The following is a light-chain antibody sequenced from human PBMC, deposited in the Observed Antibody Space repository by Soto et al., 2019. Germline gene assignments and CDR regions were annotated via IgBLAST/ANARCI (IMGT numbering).Light chain of an antibody. J-gene: IGKJ2*01. CDR1: QTISSSY. V-gene: IGKV3-20*01. CDR3: QQYGSSLYT. CDR2: GAS. Sequence: EIVLTQSPGTLSLSPGERATLSCTASQTISSSYLAWYQQKPGQAPRLLIYGASSRATGIPDKFSGSGSGTDFTLTISRLEPEDCAVYYCQQYGSSLYTFGQGTKLEIK.